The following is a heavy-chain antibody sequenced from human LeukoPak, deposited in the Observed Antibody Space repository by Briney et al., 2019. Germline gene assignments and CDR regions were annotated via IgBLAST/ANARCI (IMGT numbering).Heavy chain of an antibody. V-gene: IGHV3-23*01. J-gene: IGHJ4*02. Sequence: GGSLRLSCAASGFTFSSYAMSWVRQAPGKGLEWVSAISGSGGSTYYADSVKGRFTISRDNSKNTLYLQMNSLRAEDTAVYYCAKDEGYYYDSSNYFDYWGQGTLVTVSS. CDR1: GFTFSSYA. CDR3: AKDEGYYYDSSNYFDY. CDR2: ISGSGGST. D-gene: IGHD3-22*01.